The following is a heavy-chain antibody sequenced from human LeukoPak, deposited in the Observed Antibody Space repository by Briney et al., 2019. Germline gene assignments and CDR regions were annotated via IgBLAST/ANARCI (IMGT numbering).Heavy chain of an antibody. V-gene: IGHV1-3*02. Sequence: ASVKVSCKASGYTFTGYYMHWVRQAPGQRLEWMGWSNAGNGNTKYSQEFQGRVTITRDTSASTAYMELSSLRSEDMAVYYCARGTGAVAGTDLDYWGQGTLVTVSS. D-gene: IGHD6-19*01. CDR1: GYTFTGYY. CDR3: ARGTGAVAGTDLDY. J-gene: IGHJ4*02. CDR2: SNAGNGNT.